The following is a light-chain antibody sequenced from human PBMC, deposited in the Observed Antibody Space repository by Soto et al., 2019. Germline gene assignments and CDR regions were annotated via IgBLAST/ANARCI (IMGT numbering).Light chain of an antibody. CDR1: SSDVGGYDY. V-gene: IGLV2-14*03. CDR3: SSYTGSSNSFV. CDR2: DVS. Sequence: QSALTQPASVSGSPGQSITISCTGTSSDVGGYDYVSWYQQHPGKAPKLMIYDVSNRPSGVSNRFSGSKSGNTASLTISGLQAEDEADYYCSSYTGSSNSFVFGTGTQLTVL. J-gene: IGLJ7*01.